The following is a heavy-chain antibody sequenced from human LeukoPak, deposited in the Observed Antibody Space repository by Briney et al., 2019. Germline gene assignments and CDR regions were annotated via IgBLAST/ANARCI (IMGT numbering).Heavy chain of an antibody. V-gene: IGHV1-18*01. D-gene: IGHD2-2*01. J-gene: IGHJ4*02. Sequence: ASVKVSCKASGYTFSNFGINWVRRAPGQGLEWIAWISGNNDNPNYGQKFQGRFTVTTDSSTSTAYMELRNLRSDDTAVYYCAGDGTSTDDYWGQGTLVTVSS. CDR3: AGDGTSTDDY. CDR1: GYTFSNFG. CDR2: ISGNNDNP.